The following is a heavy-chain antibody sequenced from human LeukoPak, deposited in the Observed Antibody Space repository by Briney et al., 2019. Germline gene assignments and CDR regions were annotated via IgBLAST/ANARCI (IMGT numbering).Heavy chain of an antibody. V-gene: IGHV3-7*01. CDR3: ARDRRGNAQVYTTNWQYHYSMDV. Sequence: PGGSLTLSCAASGFTFSNYWMSWVRQAPGKGLEWVANIKQDGSEKYYVDSVKGRFTISRDNAKNSLYVQMNSLRAEDTAVYYCARDRRGNAQVYTTNWQYHYSMDVWGKGTTVTVSS. CDR2: IKQDGSEK. CDR1: GFTFSNYW. D-gene: IGHD1-1*01. J-gene: IGHJ6*03.